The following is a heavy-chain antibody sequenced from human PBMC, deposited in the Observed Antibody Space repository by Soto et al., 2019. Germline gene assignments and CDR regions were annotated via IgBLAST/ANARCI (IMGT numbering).Heavy chain of an antibody. D-gene: IGHD4-17*01. J-gene: IGHJ5*02. V-gene: IGHV4-59*01. Sequence: QVQLQESGPGLVKPSETLSLTCTVSGGSISSYYWSWIRQPPGKGLEWIGYIYYSGSTNYNPSLTSRVTISVDTSKNQFSLKLSSVTAADTAVYYCARALYGDYGWWFDPWGQGTLVTVSS. CDR1: GGSISSYY. CDR2: IYYSGST. CDR3: ARALYGDYGWWFDP.